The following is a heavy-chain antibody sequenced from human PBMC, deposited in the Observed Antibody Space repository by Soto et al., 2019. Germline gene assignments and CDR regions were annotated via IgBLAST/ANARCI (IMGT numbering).Heavy chain of an antibody. CDR1: GFSFTSYS. D-gene: IGHD3-16*01. CDR3: VHHLVDYESGSFRWLDA. Sequence: EVQLLESGGGLVQPGGSLRLSCAASGFSFTSYSMSWVRQAPGKGLEWVSATSGSGVNTYYADSIKGRFSISRDNSKNILYLQMTSLRADDTDVYYCVHHLVDYESGSFRWLDAWGQGTLVTGSS. V-gene: IGHV3-23*01. J-gene: IGHJ5*02. CDR2: TSGSGVNT.